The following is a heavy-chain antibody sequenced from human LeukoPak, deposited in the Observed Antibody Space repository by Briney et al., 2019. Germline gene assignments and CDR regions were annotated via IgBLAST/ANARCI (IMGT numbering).Heavy chain of an antibody. CDR2: INWNGGST. J-gene: IGHJ4*02. CDR1: GFTFDDYG. D-gene: IGHD2-2*02. Sequence: GGSLRLSCAASGFTFDDYGMSWVRQAPGKGLEWVSGINWNGGSTGYADSVKGRFTISRDNAKNSLYLQMDGLRAEDTALYYCARDGGYCSSTSCYTDGYFDYWGQGTLVTVSS. CDR3: ARDGGYCSSTSCYTDGYFDY. V-gene: IGHV3-20*04.